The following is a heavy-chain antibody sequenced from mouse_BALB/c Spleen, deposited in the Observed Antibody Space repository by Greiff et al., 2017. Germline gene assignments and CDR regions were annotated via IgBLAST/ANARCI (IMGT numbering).Heavy chain of an antibody. CDR3: TYYYGSSYWFAY. J-gene: IGHJ3*01. CDR1: GYSFTGYF. Sequence: EVQGVESGPELVKPGASVKISCKASGYSFTGYFMNWVKQSHGKSLEWIGRINPYNGDTFYNQKFKGKATLTVDKSSSTAHMELLSLTSEDSAVYYCTYYYGSSYWFAYWGQGTLVTVSA. CDR2: INPYNGDT. V-gene: IGHV1-37*01. D-gene: IGHD1-1*01.